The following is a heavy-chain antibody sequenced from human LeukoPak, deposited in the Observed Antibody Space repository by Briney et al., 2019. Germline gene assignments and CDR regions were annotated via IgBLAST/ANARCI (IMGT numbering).Heavy chain of an antibody. CDR2: IYPDDSET. J-gene: IGHJ4*02. D-gene: IGHD4-11*01. CDR1: GYSFTTYW. CDR3: ARPGYSNFRSGPISSDY. V-gene: IGHV5-51*01. Sequence: GESLKISCTGSGYSFTTYWIGWVRPMPGKGVELMGIIYPDDSETRYSPSFQGQVTISTDKSISTAYLPWNSLKASDTAMYYCARPGYSNFRSGPISSDYWAEGTLVSVSS.